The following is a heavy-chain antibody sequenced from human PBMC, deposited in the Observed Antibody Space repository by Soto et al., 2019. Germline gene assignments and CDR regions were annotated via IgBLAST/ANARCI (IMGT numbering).Heavy chain of an antibody. CDR3: AGAKGGDDYGDYKGWFDP. CDR1: GGSISSGGYY. J-gene: IGHJ5*02. V-gene: IGHV4-31*03. D-gene: IGHD4-17*01. Sequence: QVQLQESGPGLVKPSQTLSLTCTVSGGSISSGGYYWSWIRQHPGKGLEWIGYIYYGGSTYYNPALMRRVTISGDPSKNQFSRKLSSVTAADTAVYYCAGAKGGDDYGDYKGWFDPWGQGTLVTVSS. CDR2: IYYGGST.